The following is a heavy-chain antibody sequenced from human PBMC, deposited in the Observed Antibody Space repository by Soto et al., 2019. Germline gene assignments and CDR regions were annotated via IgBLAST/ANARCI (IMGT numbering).Heavy chain of an antibody. V-gene: IGHV1-69*06. CDR2: LIPIFGTA. D-gene: IGHD2-21*02. Sequence: QVQLVQSGAEVKKPGSSVKVSCTASGGTFSSYAISWVRQSPGQGLEWMGGLIPIFGTANYAQQFQGRVTITADKSTSTAYMALSSLRSEDTAVYYCARAYCGGDCFEGDYYYDYGMDVWGQGTTVTVSS. J-gene: IGHJ6*02. CDR3: ARAYCGGDCFEGDYYYDYGMDV. CDR1: GGTFSSYA.